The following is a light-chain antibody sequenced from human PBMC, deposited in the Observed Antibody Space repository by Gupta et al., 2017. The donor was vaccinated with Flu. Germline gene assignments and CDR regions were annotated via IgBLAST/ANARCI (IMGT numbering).Light chain of an antibody. CDR2: DVS. Sequence: QSALTQPASVSGPPGQSMTISCTGTSSDVGDYKYVSWYQQHPGKAPKLMIYDVSYRPSGVSNRFSGSKSGNTASLTISGLQAEDEADYYCSSYTSSNTLQVIFGGGTRLTVL. J-gene: IGLJ2*01. CDR3: SSYTSSNTLQVI. V-gene: IGLV2-14*03. CDR1: SSDVGDYKY.